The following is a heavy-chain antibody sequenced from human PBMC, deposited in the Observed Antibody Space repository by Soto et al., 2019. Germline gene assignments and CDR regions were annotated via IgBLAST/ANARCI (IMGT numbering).Heavy chain of an antibody. D-gene: IGHD4-17*01. Sequence: QVQLVQSGAEVKKPGSSVKVSCKACGGTFSSYAISWVRQAPGQGDEGLGGIIPICGTGNYAQKFQGRVTSTADESTSTAYMEPSSLRSGDTAVYYCAREPYGDYENWFDPWGQGTLVNVSS. CDR3: AREPYGDYENWFDP. CDR1: GGTFSSYA. V-gene: IGHV1-69*01. CDR2: IIPICGTG. J-gene: IGHJ5*02.